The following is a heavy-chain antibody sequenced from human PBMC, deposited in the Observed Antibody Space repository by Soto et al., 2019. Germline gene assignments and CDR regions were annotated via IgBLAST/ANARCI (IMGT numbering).Heavy chain of an antibody. J-gene: IGHJ4*02. Sequence: QVQLVESGGGVVQPGRSLRLSCAASGFTLSSYAMHWVRQAPGKGLEWVAVRSYDGSNKYYADSVKGRFTVSTDNSKNPLYLQMNSLRAEDTAIYYCARDNGDGSGIGGYWGQGTLVTVSS. CDR3: ARDNGDGSGIGGY. V-gene: IGHV3-30-3*01. D-gene: IGHD3-10*01. CDR1: GFTLSSYA. CDR2: RSYDGSNK.